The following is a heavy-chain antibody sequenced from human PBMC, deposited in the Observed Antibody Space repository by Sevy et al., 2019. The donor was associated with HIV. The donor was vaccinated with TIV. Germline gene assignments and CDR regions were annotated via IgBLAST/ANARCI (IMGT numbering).Heavy chain of an antibody. J-gene: IGHJ4*02. D-gene: IGHD1-26*01. CDR2: IIPIFGTA. V-gene: IGHV1-69*13. CDR3: AMVLSGTKKENKAKIDY. Sequence: ASVKVSCKASGGTFSSYAISWVRQAPGQGLEWMGGIIPIFGTANYAQKLQGRVTITADESTSTAYMELGSLRSEDTAVYYCAMVLSGTKKENKAKIDYWGQGTLVTVSS. CDR1: GGTFSSYA.